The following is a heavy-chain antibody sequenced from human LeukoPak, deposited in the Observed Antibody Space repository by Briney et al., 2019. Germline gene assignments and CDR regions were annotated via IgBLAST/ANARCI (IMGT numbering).Heavy chain of an antibody. CDR3: AGGYCSGGSCKWNPNWFDP. J-gene: IGHJ5*02. Sequence: SETLSLTCAVYGGSFSGYYWSWIRQPPGKGLEWIGEINHSGSTNYNPSLKSRVTISVDTSKNQFSLKLSSVTAADTAVYYCAGGYCSGGSCKWNPNWFDPWGQGTLVTVSS. D-gene: IGHD2-15*01. CDR1: GGSFSGYY. V-gene: IGHV4-34*01. CDR2: INHSGST.